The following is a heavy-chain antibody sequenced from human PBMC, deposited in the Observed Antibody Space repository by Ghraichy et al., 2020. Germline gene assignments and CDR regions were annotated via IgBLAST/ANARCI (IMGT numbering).Heavy chain of an antibody. CDR1: GYTFTNHD. V-gene: IGHV1-8*01. CDR3: AVAYNYYDASAYYPFDY. CDR2: MNPNSGNT. D-gene: IGHD3-22*01. J-gene: IGHJ4*02. Sequence: ASVKVSCKASGYTFTNHDINWVRQAAGQGLEWMGWMNPNSGNTGYAQKFQGRVTMTRDTSITTAYMELSSLRSEDTAVYYCAVAYNYYDASAYYPFDYWGQGTLVTVSS.